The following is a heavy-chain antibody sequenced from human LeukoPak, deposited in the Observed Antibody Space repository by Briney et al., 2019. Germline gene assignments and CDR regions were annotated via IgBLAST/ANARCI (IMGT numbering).Heavy chain of an antibody. Sequence: GGSLRLSCAASGFTFSNYWMSWVRQAPGKGLEWVANIKVDGSEKYYVDSVKGRFTISRDNAKNSLYLQMNSLRAEDTAVYSCARGNFAFDIWGQGTMVTVSS. J-gene: IGHJ3*02. CDR3: ARGNFAFDI. CDR2: IKVDGSEK. CDR1: GFTFSNYW. V-gene: IGHV3-7*01. D-gene: IGHD1-7*01.